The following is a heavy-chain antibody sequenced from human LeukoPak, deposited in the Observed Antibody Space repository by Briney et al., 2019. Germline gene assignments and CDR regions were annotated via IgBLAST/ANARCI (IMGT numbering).Heavy chain of an antibody. Sequence: PGGSLRLSCSASGFTFSTYAMHWVRQAPGKGLEYVSTISSNGGSTYYADSVKGRFTISRDNSKNTLYLQMDSLRAEDTAVYYCAKNLEQWLLVNWFDPWGQGTLVTVSS. CDR2: ISSNGGST. CDR1: GFTFSTYA. J-gene: IGHJ5*02. D-gene: IGHD6-19*01. CDR3: AKNLEQWLLVNWFDP. V-gene: IGHV3-64*04.